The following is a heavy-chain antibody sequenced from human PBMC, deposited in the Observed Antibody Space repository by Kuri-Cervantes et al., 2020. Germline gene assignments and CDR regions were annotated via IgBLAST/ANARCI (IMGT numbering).Heavy chain of an antibody. CDR3: ARGGGWYSPDY. D-gene: IGHD6-19*01. V-gene: IGHV3-7*01. CDR2: IKQDGSEK. Sequence: ETLSLTCAASGFTFSNYWMSWVRQAPGKGLEWVANIKQDGSEKYYADSVKGRFTISRDNSKNSLYLQMNSLRAEDTAVYYCARGGGWYSPDYWGQGTLVTVSS. CDR1: GFTFSNYW. J-gene: IGHJ4*02.